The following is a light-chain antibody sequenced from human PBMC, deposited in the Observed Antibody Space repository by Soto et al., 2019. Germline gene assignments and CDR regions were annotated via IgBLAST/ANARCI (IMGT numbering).Light chain of an antibody. Sequence: DIVMTQSPDSLAVSLGERATINCKSSQSVLYSSNNKNYLAWYQQKPGQPPKLLIYWAFTREYGVPDRFSGSGSGTDFTLTISSLQAEDVAVYYCQQYYSTPPTFGHGTKVDI. CDR2: WAF. V-gene: IGKV4-1*01. CDR1: QSVLYSSNNKNY. CDR3: QQYYSTPPT. J-gene: IGKJ3*01.